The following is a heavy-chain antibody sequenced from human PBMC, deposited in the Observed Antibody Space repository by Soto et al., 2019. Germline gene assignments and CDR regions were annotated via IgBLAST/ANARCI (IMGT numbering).Heavy chain of an antibody. J-gene: IGHJ6*03. D-gene: IGHD3-9*01. Sequence: PSETLSLTCAVSSGSISSSNWWSWVRQPPGKGLEWIGEIYHSGSTNYNPSLKSRLTISVDKSKNQFSLKLSSVSAADSAVYYCARTSLREFRYFDRLLERYYYMDVWGKGTTVTV. CDR3: ARTSLREFRYFDRLLERYYYMDV. CDR1: SGSISSSNW. V-gene: IGHV4-4*02. CDR2: IYHSGST.